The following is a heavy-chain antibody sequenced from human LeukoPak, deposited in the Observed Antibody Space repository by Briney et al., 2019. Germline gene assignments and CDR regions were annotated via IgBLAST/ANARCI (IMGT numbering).Heavy chain of an antibody. J-gene: IGHJ4*02. CDR2: INPNSGGT. Sequence: ASVKVSCKASGYTFTDYHMHWVRQAPGQGLEWMGWINPNSGGTNYAQKFQGRVTMTRDTSISTAYMELSRLRSDDTAVYYCARDLSRAGRGYWGQGTLVTVSS. CDR3: ARDLSRAGRGY. CDR1: GYTFTDYH. V-gene: IGHV1-2*02. D-gene: IGHD1-26*01.